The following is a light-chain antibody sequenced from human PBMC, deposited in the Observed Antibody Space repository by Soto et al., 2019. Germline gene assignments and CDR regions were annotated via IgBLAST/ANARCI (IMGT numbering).Light chain of an antibody. Sequence: DIQLTQSPSFLSASVGDRVTITCRAIQDINTYLAWYQQKPGKAPKLLIFAASTLQNGVPSRFSGSGSGTEFPVTITSLQPEDFATYYCQQRKSYPITFGQGTRLEIK. CDR2: AAS. J-gene: IGKJ5*01. CDR3: QQRKSYPIT. V-gene: IGKV1-9*01. CDR1: QDINTY.